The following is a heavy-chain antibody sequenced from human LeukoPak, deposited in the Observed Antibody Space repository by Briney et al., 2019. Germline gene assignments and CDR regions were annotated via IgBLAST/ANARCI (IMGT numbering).Heavy chain of an antibody. CDR2: ISAYNGNT. CDR3: ARSLLRSGAFDI. D-gene: IGHD3-16*01. Sequence: ASVKVSCKASGGTFSSYAISWVRQAPGQGLEWMGWISAYNGNTNYAQKLQGRVTMTTDTSTSTAYMELRSLRSDDTAVYYCARSLLRSGAFDIWGQGTMVTVSS. J-gene: IGHJ3*02. CDR1: GGTFSSYA. V-gene: IGHV1-18*01.